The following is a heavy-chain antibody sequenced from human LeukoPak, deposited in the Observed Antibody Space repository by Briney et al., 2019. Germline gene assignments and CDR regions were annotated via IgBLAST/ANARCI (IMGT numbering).Heavy chain of an antibody. D-gene: IGHD6-25*01. J-gene: IGHJ5*02. V-gene: IGHV3-11*01. Sequence: PGGSLRLSCAASGFTFSDYYMSWIRQAPGKGLEWVSYISSSGSTIYYADSVKGRFTISRDNAKNSLYLQMNSLRAEDTAVYYCARDGEPSIAAYMTDGPNWFDPWGQGTLVTVSS. CDR1: GFTFSDYY. CDR2: ISSSGSTI. CDR3: ARDGEPSIAAYMTDGPNWFDP.